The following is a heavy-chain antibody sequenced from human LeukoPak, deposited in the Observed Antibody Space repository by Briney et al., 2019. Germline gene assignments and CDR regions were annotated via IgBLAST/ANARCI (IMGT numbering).Heavy chain of an antibody. V-gene: IGHV4-39*07. CDR1: GGSISSSSYY. CDR3: ARPIYDSSGLDAFDI. D-gene: IGHD3-22*01. Sequence: SETLSLTCTVSGGSISSSSYYWSWIRQPPGKGLEWIGEINHSGSTNYNPSLKSRVTISVDTSKNQFSLKLSSVTAADTAVYYCARPIYDSSGLDAFDIWGQGTMVTVSS. J-gene: IGHJ3*02. CDR2: INHSGST.